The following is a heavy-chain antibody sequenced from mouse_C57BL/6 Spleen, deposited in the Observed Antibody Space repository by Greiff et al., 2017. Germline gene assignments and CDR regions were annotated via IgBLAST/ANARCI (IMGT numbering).Heavy chain of an antibody. CDR2: ISSGSSTI. V-gene: IGHV5-17*01. D-gene: IGHD2-13*01. CDR1: GFTFSAYG. Sequence: EVKLLESGGGLVKPGGSLKLSCAASGFTFSAYGMHWVRQAPEKGLEWVAYISSGSSTIYYADTVKGRYTLSRDNAKNTLFLQMTSLRSEDTAMYYCARGGDSAWFAYWGQGTLVTVSA. J-gene: IGHJ3*01. CDR3: ARGGDSAWFAY.